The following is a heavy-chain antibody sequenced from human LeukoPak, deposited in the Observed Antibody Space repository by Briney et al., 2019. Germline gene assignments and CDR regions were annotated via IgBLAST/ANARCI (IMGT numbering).Heavy chain of an antibody. CDR3: ARDAPITGTPDY. Sequence: GGSLRLSCAASGFTFSSYSMNWVRQAPGKGLEWVSSISSSSSYIYYADSAKGRFTISRDNAKNSLYLQMNSLRAEDTAVYYCARDAPITGTPDYWGQGTLVTVSS. J-gene: IGHJ4*02. CDR2: ISSSSSYI. CDR1: GFTFSSYS. V-gene: IGHV3-21*01. D-gene: IGHD1-20*01.